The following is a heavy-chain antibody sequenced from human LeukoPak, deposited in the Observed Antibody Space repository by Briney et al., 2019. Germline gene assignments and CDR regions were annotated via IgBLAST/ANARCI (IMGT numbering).Heavy chain of an antibody. D-gene: IGHD6-19*01. Sequence: PGGSLRLSCAASGFTFSIYGMHWVRQAPGKGLEWVAIIWYDGSKKHYADSVKGRFTISRDNSKNTLYLQMNSLRAEDTAVYYCAREGGAVAGSFDYWGQGTLVTVSS. CDR1: GFTFSIYG. J-gene: IGHJ4*02. CDR2: IWYDGSKK. V-gene: IGHV3-33*01. CDR3: AREGGAVAGSFDY.